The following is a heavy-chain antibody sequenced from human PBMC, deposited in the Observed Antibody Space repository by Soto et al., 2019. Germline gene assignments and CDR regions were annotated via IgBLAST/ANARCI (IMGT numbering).Heavy chain of an antibody. CDR1: GFTVSSNY. V-gene: IGHV3-53*01. CDR3: ARDRVENGYPEAFQH. D-gene: IGHD5-18*01. J-gene: IGHJ1*01. Sequence: EVQLVESGGGLIQPGGSLRLSCAASGFTVSSNYMSWVRQAPGKGLEWVSVIYSGGSTYYADSVKGRFTISRDNSMNTLYLQMTSLSAEDTAVYYCARDRVENGYPEAFQHWGQGTLVTVSS. CDR2: IYSGGST.